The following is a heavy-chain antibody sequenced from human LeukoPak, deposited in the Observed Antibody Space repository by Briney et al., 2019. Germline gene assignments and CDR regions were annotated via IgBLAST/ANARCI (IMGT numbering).Heavy chain of an antibody. J-gene: IGHJ3*02. D-gene: IGHD2-2*01. Sequence: SETLSLTCTVSGGSISSSSYYWGWIRQPPGKGLEWIGSIYYSGSTYYNPSLKSRVTISVDASKNQFSLKLSSVTAADTAVYYCARPPAAIDAFDIWGQGTMVTVSS. CDR2: IYYSGST. CDR1: GGSISSSSYY. V-gene: IGHV4-39*01. CDR3: ARPPAAIDAFDI.